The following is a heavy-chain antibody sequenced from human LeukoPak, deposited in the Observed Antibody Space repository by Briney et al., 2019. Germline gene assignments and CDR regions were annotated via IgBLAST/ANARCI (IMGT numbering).Heavy chain of an antibody. CDR3: PKDGGRYSHYGMDV. J-gene: IGHJ6*02. CDR2: IRYDGSNK. D-gene: IGHD2-15*01. CDR1: GFTFSSYG. Sequence: PGGSLRLSCAASGFTFSSYGMHWVRQAPCKGLEGVAFIRYDGSNKYYEDSVKGRFTISSDTYKNTLYLQMNSVRAEDTAVYYCPKDGGRYSHYGMDVWGQGTTVTVSS. V-gene: IGHV3-30*02.